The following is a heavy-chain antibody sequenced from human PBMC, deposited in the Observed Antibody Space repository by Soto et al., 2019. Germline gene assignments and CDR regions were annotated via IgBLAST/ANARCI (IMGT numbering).Heavy chain of an antibody. J-gene: IGHJ4*02. Sequence: GGSLRLSCAASGFTFSRFAMSWVRQAPGKGLGWVSVIGTSASITAYADSVRGRFTISXXXXKXTXYXQKNSLRAEDAAVYYCVARGSGWYHWGGQGT. CDR2: IGTSASIT. D-gene: IGHD6-19*01. V-gene: IGHV3-23*01. CDR3: VARGSGWYHW. CDR1: GFTFSRFA.